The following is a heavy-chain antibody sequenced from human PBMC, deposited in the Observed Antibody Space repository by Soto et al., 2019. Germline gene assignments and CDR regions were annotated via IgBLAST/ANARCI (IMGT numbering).Heavy chain of an antibody. CDR2: TSYDGNNE. V-gene: IGHV3-30*18. J-gene: IGHJ4*02. Sequence: QSGGSLRLSCAACGFSFSNYAMHWVRQAPGKGLEWVALTSYDGNNEYYTDSVKGRFTISRDNSKNTLFLQMNRPRPEDTAVYYCAKDKGVFNWATSYFDYWGQGALVTVSS. D-gene: IGHD1-1*01. CDR3: AKDKGVFNWATSYFDY. CDR1: GFSFSNYA.